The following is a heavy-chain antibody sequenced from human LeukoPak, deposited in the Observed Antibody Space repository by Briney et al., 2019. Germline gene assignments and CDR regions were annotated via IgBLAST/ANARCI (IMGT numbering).Heavy chain of an antibody. J-gene: IGHJ4*02. CDR2: INPNSGGT. CDR1: GYTFTGYY. CDR3: AREGGGGSYVY. V-gene: IGHV1-2*02. Sequence: ASVKVSFKASGYTFTGYYMHWVRPAPGQGLEGMGWINPNSGGTNYAQKFQGRDTMTRDTSISTAYMELSRLRSDDTAVYYCAREGGGGSYVYWGQGTLVTVSS. D-gene: IGHD1-26*01.